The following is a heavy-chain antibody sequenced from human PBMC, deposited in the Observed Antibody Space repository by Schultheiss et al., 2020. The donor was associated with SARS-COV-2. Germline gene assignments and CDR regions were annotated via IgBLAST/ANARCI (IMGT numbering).Heavy chain of an antibody. CDR2: IYHSGST. J-gene: IGHJ3*02. D-gene: IGHD3-22*01. V-gene: IGHV4-39*07. CDR1: GASMSGGNYY. Sequence: SETLSLTCTVSGASMSGGNYYWGWIRQPPGKGLEWIGSIYHSGSTYYNPSLKSRVTISVDTSKNQFSLKLSSVTAADTAVYYCAREGDYDSSGYYLIHDAFDIWGQGTMVTVSS. CDR3: AREGDYDSSGYYLIHDAFDI.